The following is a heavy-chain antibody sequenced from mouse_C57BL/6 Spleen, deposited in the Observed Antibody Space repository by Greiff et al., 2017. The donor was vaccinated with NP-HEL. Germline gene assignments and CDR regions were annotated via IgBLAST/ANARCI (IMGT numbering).Heavy chain of an antibody. D-gene: IGHD1-1*01. CDR1: GFSFNTYA. J-gene: IGHJ3*01. V-gene: IGHV10-1*01. CDR2: IRSKSNNYAT. CDR3: VRQDYGSSYEFAY. Sequence: EVQGVESGGGLVQLKGSLKLSCAASGFSFNTYAMNWVRQAPGKGLEWVARIRSKSNNYATYYADSVKDRFTISRDDSESMLYLQMNNLKTEDTAMYYCVRQDYGSSYEFAYWGQGTLVTVSA.